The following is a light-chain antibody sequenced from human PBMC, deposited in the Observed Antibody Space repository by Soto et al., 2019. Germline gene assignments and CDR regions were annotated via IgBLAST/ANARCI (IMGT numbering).Light chain of an antibody. CDR2: HDD. CDR1: TPNVGNNA. Sequence: QSVLTQPPSVSQAPRQSVTISRSGSTPNVGNNAVSWYQHVPGKAPRLLINHDDLLPSGVSDRFSGSKSGTSASLAISGLRSEDEADYYCAAWDDSLNAVVFGGGTQLTVL. J-gene: IGLJ7*01. CDR3: AAWDDSLNAVV. V-gene: IGLV1-36*01.